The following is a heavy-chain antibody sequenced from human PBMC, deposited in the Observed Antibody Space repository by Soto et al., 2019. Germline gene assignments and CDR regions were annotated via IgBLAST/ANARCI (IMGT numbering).Heavy chain of an antibody. CDR2: INHSGST. V-gene: IGHV4-34*01. CDR3: ARGQWLDPH. Sequence: PSETLSLSCAVYGGSFSGYYWSWIRQPPGKGLEWIGEINHSGSTNYNPSLKSRVTISVDTSKNQFSLKLSSVTAADTAVYYCARGQWLDPHWGQGTLVTVSS. D-gene: IGHD6-19*01. J-gene: IGHJ4*02. CDR1: GGSFSGYY.